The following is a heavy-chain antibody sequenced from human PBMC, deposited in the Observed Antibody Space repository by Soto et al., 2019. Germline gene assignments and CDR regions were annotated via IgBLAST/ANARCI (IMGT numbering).Heavy chain of an antibody. Sequence: EVQLVQTGGGLIKPGGSLSLSCAASGLSVSDKYMSWVRQAPGKGLEWVSLTYTGGNSYFADFVKGRFIVSRDISKNTLFLHMNGLAAEDTAVYYCAREGYAYGLDLWGQGSLVTVSS. D-gene: IGHD2-21*01. CDR1: GLSVSDKY. CDR3: AREGYAYGLDL. CDR2: TYTGGNS. V-gene: IGHV3-53*02. J-gene: IGHJ4*02.